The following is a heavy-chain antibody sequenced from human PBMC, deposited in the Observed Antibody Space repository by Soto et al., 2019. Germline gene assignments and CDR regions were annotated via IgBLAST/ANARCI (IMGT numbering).Heavy chain of an antibody. D-gene: IGHD2-21*02. Sequence: GALRLSCAASGLTFSGHWMTWVRQTPGEGLQWVAAIKPDGSETFYVDSVKGRFTISRDNARNSLFLQMDSLRAEDTAVYYCTSRPSGMTYHAVFDFWGQGTLVTVSS. CDR2: IKPDGSET. V-gene: IGHV3-7*03. CDR1: GLTFSGHW. J-gene: IGHJ4*02. CDR3: TSRPSGMTYHAVFDF.